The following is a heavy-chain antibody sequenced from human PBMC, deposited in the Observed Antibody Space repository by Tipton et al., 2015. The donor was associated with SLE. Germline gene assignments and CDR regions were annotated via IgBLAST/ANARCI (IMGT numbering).Heavy chain of an antibody. D-gene: IGHD2-21*01. V-gene: IGHV4-39*07. J-gene: IGHJ6*03. CDR3: ARALWGSDRYYYYMDV. CDR2: IYYSGST. CDR1: GGSVSSGSYY. Sequence: LRLSCTVSGGSVSSGSYYWAWIRQPPGKGPEWIGTIYYSGSTYYYPSLKSRITISVDTSKNQFSLEVRSVTAADTAVYYCARALWGSDRYYYYMDVWGKGTTVTASS.